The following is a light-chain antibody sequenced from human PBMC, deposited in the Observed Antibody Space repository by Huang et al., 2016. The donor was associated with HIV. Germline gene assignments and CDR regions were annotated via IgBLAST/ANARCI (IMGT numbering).Light chain of an antibody. Sequence: EIVLTQSPGTLSLSPGERATLSCRASQSVSSGYLAWYQQKPGQAPRPLIYGASSRATGIPDRFIGSESGTDFTLTISRLEPEDFAVYYCQQYARPPLTFGGGTKVEIK. V-gene: IGKV3-20*01. CDR1: QSVSSGY. CDR3: QQYARPPLT. CDR2: GAS. J-gene: IGKJ4*01.